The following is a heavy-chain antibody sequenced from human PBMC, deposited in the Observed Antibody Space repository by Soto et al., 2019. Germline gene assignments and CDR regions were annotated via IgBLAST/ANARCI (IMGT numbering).Heavy chain of an antibody. Sequence: SLRLSCAASGFTFDDYAMHWVRQAPGKGLEWVSGISWNSGSIGYADSVKGRFTISRDNAKNSLYLQMNSLRAEDTALYYCAKVRGSSGFDYWGQGTLVTVSS. V-gene: IGHV3-9*01. CDR1: GFTFDDYA. D-gene: IGHD3-22*01. CDR2: ISWNSGSI. CDR3: AKVRGSSGFDY. J-gene: IGHJ4*02.